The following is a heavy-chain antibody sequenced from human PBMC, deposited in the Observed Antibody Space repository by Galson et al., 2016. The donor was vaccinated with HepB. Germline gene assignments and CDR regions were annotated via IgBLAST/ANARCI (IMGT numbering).Heavy chain of an antibody. J-gene: IGHJ4*02. CDR3: ARAPYYYDSRTYYFDY. D-gene: IGHD3-22*01. Sequence: TLSLTCAVSGGSISSDGYSWSWIRLSPGKGLEWIGYIYHTGSTYSNPSLERRATISVDTSKNQFSLNLGSVTAADTAVYFCARAPYYYDSRTYYFDYWGPGTLVTVSS. CDR2: IYHTGST. V-gene: IGHV4-30-2*06. CDR1: GGSISSDGYS.